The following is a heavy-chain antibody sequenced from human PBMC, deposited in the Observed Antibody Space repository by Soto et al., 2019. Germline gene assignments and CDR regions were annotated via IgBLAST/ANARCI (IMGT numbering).Heavy chain of an antibody. J-gene: IGHJ5*02. D-gene: IGHD1-7*01. CDR3: AIEKSDLELFNWLDP. V-gene: IGHV5-10-1*01. CDR1: GYSFTTYW. Sequence: GESLKISCEASGYSFTTYWISWVRQMPGKGLEWMGAIDPRDSYTKYSPSFQGHVTISVDKSISTAYLQWNSLKASDTAIYYCAIEKSDLELFNWLDPWGQGTLVTVSS. CDR2: IDPRDSYT.